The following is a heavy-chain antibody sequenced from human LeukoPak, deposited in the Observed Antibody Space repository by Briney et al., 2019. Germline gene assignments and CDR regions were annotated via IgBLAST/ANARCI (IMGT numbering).Heavy chain of an antibody. CDR2: INTYSANT. D-gene: IGHD3-10*01. J-gene: IGHJ4*02. Sequence: ASVKVSCKASGYTFNNHDINWVRQAPGRGLEWMGWINTYSANTNYAQEFQDRVIMTTDTSTSTAYMELRSLRSDDTAVYYCARGRYYGSGSPTDYWGQGTLVTVSS. CDR1: GYTFNNHD. CDR3: ARGRYYGSGSPTDY. V-gene: IGHV1-18*01.